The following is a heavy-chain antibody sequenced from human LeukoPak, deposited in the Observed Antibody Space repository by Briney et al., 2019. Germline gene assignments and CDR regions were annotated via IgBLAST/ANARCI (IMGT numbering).Heavy chain of an antibody. CDR2: INPNSGGT. D-gene: IGHD2-15*01. Sequence: ASVKVSCKASGYTFTGYYMHWVRQAPGQGLEWMGWINPNSGGTNYAQKFQGRVTMTRDASISTAYMELSRLRSDDTAVYYCARELKVVAATPQPFIDAFDIWGQGTMVTVSS. CDR1: GYTFTGYY. V-gene: IGHV1-2*02. CDR3: ARELKVVAATPQPFIDAFDI. J-gene: IGHJ3*02.